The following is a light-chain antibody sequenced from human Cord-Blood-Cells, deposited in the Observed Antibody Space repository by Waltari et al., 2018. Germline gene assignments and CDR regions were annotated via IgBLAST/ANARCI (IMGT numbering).Light chain of an antibody. V-gene: IGKV4-1*01. J-gene: IGKJ2*03. CDR1: QSVLYSSNNKNY. Sequence: DIVMTQSPDSLAVSLGERATINCKSSQSVLYSSNNKNYLAWYQQKPGQPPKLLMYLASTRESGVPDRFSGSGSGTDVTLTISSLQAEDVAVYYCQQYYSTPYSFGQGTKLEIK. CDR3: QQYYSTPYS. CDR2: LAS.